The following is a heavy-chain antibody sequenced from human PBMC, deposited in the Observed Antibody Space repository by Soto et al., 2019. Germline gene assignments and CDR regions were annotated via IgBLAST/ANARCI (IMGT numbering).Heavy chain of an antibody. J-gene: IGHJ3*02. CDR3: ARGSGYEPFDAFDI. V-gene: IGHV3-23*01. Sequence: EVQLLASGGGLVQPGGSLRLSCAASGFTFSSYAMSWFRQAPGKGLEWVSAISSGGSTYYADSVKGRFTISRENSKNTLYLQINSLSAEDTAVDYFARGSGYEPFDAFDIWCQGTMVTVS. CDR1: GFTFSSYA. D-gene: IGHD5-12*01. CDR2: ISSGGST.